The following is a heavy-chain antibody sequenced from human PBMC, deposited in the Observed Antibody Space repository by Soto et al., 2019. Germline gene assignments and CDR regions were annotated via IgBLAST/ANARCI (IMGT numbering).Heavy chain of an antibody. CDR1: GFSLSTSGVG. V-gene: IGHV2-5*02. Sequence: GPTLVNPTQTLTLTCTFSGFSLSTSGVGXGWIRQPPGKALEWLALIYWDDDKRYSPSLSSRVTITKDTSKNQVVLTMTNTDPVDTATYYCAHSPSPYGSVCCFDDWGHGTPFTVSS. D-gene: IGHD3-10*01. CDR3: AHSPSPYGSVCCFDD. CDR2: IYWDDDK. J-gene: IGHJ4*01.